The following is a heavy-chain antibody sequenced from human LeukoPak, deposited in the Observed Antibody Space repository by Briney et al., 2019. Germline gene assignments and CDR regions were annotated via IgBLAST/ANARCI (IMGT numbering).Heavy chain of an antibody. J-gene: IGHJ5*02. V-gene: IGHV1-69*01. Sequence: GSSVKVSCKASGGTFSSYAISWVRQAPGQGLEWMGGIIPIFGTANYAQKFQGRVTITADGSTSTAYMELSSLRSEDTAVYYCASSGRIVVVPAGSWFDPWGQGTLVTVSS. CDR2: IIPIFGTA. CDR1: GGTFSSYA. CDR3: ASSGRIVVVPAGSWFDP. D-gene: IGHD2-2*01.